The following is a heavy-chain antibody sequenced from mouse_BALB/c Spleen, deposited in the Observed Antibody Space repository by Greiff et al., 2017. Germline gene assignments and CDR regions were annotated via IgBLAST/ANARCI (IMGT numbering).Heavy chain of an antibody. CDR2: IDPSDSET. CDR3: ATYYGNYYYAMDY. Sequence: VQLQQPGAELVKPGAPVKLSCKASGYTFTSYWMNWVKQRPGRGLEWIGRIDPSDSETHYNQKFKDKATLTVDKSSSTAYIQLSSLTSEDSAVYYCATYYGNYYYAMDYWGQGTSVTVSS. CDR1: GYTFTSYW. J-gene: IGHJ4*01. D-gene: IGHD2-10*01. V-gene: IGHV1-69*02.